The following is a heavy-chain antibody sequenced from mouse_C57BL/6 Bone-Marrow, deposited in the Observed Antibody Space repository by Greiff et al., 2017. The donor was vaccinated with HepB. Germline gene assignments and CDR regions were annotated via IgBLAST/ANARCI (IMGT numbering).Heavy chain of an antibody. D-gene: IGHD2-4*01. CDR2: IYPRSGNT. CDR1: GYTFTSYG. J-gene: IGHJ3*01. CDR3: ARGVYYDYEGVWFAY. Sequence: VQGVESGAELARPGASVKLSCKASGYTFTSYGISWVKQRTGQGLEWIGEIYPRSGNTYYNEKFKGKATLTADKSSSTAYMELRSLTSEDSAVYFCARGVYYDYEGVWFAYWGQGTLVTVSA. V-gene: IGHV1-81*01.